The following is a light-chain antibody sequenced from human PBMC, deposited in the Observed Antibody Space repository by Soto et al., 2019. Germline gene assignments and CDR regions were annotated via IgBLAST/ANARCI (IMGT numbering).Light chain of an antibody. J-gene: IGLJ1*01. V-gene: IGLV2-8*01. CDR2: EVV. CDR1: KNDIGVYDF. CDR3: CSYAGSYTSV. Sequence: QSVLTQPPSASGSPGQSVTISCTGTKNDIGVYDFVSWYQHHPGKAPRLIIYEVVQRPSGVPDRFSGSKSGNTASLTVSGLQAADEADYSCCSYAGSYTSVFGTGTKVTVL.